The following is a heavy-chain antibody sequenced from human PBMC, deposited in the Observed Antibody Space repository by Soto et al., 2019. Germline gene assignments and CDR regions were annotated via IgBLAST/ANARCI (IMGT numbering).Heavy chain of an antibody. V-gene: IGHV3-21*01. CDR2: ISSSSSYI. Sequence: EVQLVESGGGLVKPGGSLRLSCAASGFTFSSYSMNWVRQAPGKGLEWVSSISSSSSYIYYADSVKGRFTISRDNAKNSLYLQMNSLRAEDTAVYYCASDRGCSSTICYLSTPYYYYYGMDVWGQGTTVTVSS. J-gene: IGHJ6*02. D-gene: IGHD2-2*01. CDR1: GFTFSSYS. CDR3: ASDRGCSSTICYLSTPYYYYYGMDV.